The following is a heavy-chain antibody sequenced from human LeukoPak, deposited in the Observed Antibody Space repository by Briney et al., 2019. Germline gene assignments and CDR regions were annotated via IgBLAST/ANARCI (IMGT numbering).Heavy chain of an antibody. J-gene: IGHJ4*02. CDR2: ISGSGGST. CDR1: GFTFSIYA. D-gene: IGHD2-21*02. V-gene: IGHV3-23*01. CDR3: AKVPTVVVTATLYFDC. Sequence: GGSLRLSCAASGFTFSIYALSWVRQAXXXXXEWVSVISGSGGSTYYADSVKGRFTISRDNFKNTLYLQMNSLRAEDTALYYCAKVPTVVVTATLYFDCWGQGTLVTVSS.